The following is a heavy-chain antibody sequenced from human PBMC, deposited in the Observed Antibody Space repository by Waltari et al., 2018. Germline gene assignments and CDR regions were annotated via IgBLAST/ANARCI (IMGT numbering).Heavy chain of an antibody. Sequence: QVQLQESGPGLVKPSQTLSLTCTVSGGSISSGSYYWSWIRQPAGKGLEWIGRIYTSGSTNYNPPLKSRVTISVDTSKNQFSLKLSSVTAADTAVYYCAGARAVHYYYMDVWGKGTTVTVSS. CDR1: GGSISSGSYY. V-gene: IGHV4-61*02. J-gene: IGHJ6*03. CDR2: IYTSGST. D-gene: IGHD4-17*01. CDR3: AGARAVHYYYMDV.